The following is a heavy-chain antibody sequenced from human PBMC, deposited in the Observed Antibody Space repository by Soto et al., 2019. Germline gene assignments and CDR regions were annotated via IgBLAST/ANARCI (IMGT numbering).Heavy chain of an antibody. CDR3: ARDLSGTSAFDI. V-gene: IGHV4-59*02. J-gene: IGHJ3*02. CDR1: GESVTTTF. Sequence: QAQLQESGPGLVKPLETLSLPCSVSGESVTTTFWWWIRQPQGKGLEWIGYIFRRVTAETADYNPSLKSRVTMSLDASTSQVSLQLSSVTAADTAVYFFARDLSGTSAFDIWGQGALVTVSS. CDR2: IFRRVTAETA. D-gene: IGHD3-3*01.